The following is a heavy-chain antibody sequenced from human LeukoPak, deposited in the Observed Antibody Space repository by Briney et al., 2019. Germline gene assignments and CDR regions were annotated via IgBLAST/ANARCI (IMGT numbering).Heavy chain of an antibody. CDR1: GYTFTTYG. D-gene: IGHD6-25*01. CDR2: ISPYRGNM. J-gene: IGHJ3*01. V-gene: IGHV1-18*01. Sequence: ASVKVSFKASGYTFTTYGISWVRQAPGQGPEWMGWISPYRGNMFYAQKFQGRATMTTDTSTSTAYMEVRSLRSDDTAAYYCARDWLEQRGDDVFDVWGQGTMVTVSS. CDR3: ARDWLEQRGDDVFDV.